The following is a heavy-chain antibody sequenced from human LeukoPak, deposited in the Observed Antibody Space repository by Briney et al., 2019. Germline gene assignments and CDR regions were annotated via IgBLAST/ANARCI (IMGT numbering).Heavy chain of an antibody. CDR1: GGTFSSYA. CDR2: IIPIFGTA. D-gene: IGHD3-10*01. Sequence: ASVKVSCKASGGTFSSYAISWVRQAPGQGLEWMGGIIPIFGTANYAQKFQGRVTITADKSTSTAYMELSSLRSEDTAVYYCARDRYYYGSGRSPSSDYWGQGTLVTVSS. CDR3: ARDRYYYGSGRSPSSDY. V-gene: IGHV1-69*06. J-gene: IGHJ4*02.